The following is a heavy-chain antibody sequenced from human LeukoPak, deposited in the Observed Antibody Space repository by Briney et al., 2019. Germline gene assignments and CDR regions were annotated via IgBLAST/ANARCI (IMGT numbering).Heavy chain of an antibody. Sequence: GGSLRLSCAASGSTFSSYWMSWVRQAPGMGLEWVANIKQDGSEKYYVDSVKGRSTVSRDNAKNSLYLQMNSLRAEDTAVYYCAREILGIAAAGTNYYYGMDVWGQGTTVTVSS. J-gene: IGHJ6*02. V-gene: IGHV3-7*01. D-gene: IGHD6-13*01. CDR3: AREILGIAAAGTNYYYGMDV. CDR1: GSTFSSYW. CDR2: IKQDGSEK.